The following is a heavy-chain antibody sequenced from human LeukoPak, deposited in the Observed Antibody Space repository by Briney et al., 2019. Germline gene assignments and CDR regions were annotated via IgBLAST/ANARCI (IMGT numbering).Heavy chain of an antibody. CDR3: ARDKRHSYGRYFDP. CDR1: GDSISTYH. Sequence: PSETLSLTCSVSGDSISTYHWNWIRKPPGKGLEWIGYTQSTGISKYNPSLKSRVNIFVDTSKNQFVLNLRSVTAADTAVYYCARDKRHSYGRYFDPWGQGMLVTVSS. J-gene: IGHJ4*02. V-gene: IGHV4-59*01. CDR2: TQSTGIS. D-gene: IGHD5-18*01.